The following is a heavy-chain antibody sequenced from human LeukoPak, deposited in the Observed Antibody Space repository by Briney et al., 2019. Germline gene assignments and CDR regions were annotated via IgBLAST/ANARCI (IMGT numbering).Heavy chain of an antibody. CDR3: ARLTKYNDYVWGSYRYTGFDY. CDR1: GFTFSSYE. D-gene: IGHD3-16*02. J-gene: IGHJ4*02. CDR2: ISSSGSTI. V-gene: IGHV3-48*03. Sequence: GGSLRLSCAASGFTFSSYEMNWVRQAPGKGLEWVSYISSSGSTIYYADSVKGRFTISRDNAKNTLYLQMNSLRAEDTAVYYCARLTKYNDYVWGSYRYTGFDYWGQGTLVTVSS.